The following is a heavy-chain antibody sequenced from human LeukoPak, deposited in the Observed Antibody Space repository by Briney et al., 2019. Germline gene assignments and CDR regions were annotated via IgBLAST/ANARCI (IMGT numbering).Heavy chain of an antibody. Sequence: KPGGSLRLSCAASGXTFSDYYMSWIRQAPGKGLEWVSYIRSSYTNYADSVKGRFTISRDIAKNSLYLQMNSLRAEDTAVYYCARLHSSTPDYWGQGTLVTVSS. CDR2: IRSSYT. CDR3: ARLHSSTPDY. D-gene: IGHD6-13*01. V-gene: IGHV3-11*03. J-gene: IGHJ4*02. CDR1: GXTFSDYY.